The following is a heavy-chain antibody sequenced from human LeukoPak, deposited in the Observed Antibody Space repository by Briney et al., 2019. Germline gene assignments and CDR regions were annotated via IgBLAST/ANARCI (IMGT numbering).Heavy chain of an antibody. Sequence: PSETLSLTCTVSGGSISSYSWGWIRQPPGKGLEWIGYIYNSGSTNYIPSLKSRVTTSVDTSKNQFSLKLSSVTAADTAVYYCAGYDNCSGGSCPVWGQGTLVTVSS. CDR2: IYNSGST. CDR3: AGYDNCSGGSCPV. D-gene: IGHD2-15*01. J-gene: IGHJ4*02. CDR1: GGSISSYS. V-gene: IGHV4-59*08.